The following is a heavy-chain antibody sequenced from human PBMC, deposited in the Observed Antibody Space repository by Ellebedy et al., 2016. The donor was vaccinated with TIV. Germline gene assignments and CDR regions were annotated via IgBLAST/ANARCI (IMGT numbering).Heavy chain of an antibody. V-gene: IGHV4-61*01. J-gene: IGHJ1*01. Sequence: MPSETLSLTCTVSGGPASSGSLFWGWIRPPPGKGLEWIGAVHNSGTIDYNPALRSRVTISVDTSKTQLYLELSSVTAADTAVHFCSSTPYWLAFTFWGQGSLITVS. CDR3: SSTPYWLAFTF. CDR2: VHNSGTI. CDR1: GGPASSGSLF. D-gene: IGHD3-9*01.